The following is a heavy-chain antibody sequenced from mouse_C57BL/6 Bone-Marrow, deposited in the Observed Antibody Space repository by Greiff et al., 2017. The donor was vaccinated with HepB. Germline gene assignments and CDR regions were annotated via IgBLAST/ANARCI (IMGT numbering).Heavy chain of an antibody. CDR3: AKPNGTYFDY. V-gene: IGHV1-81*01. Sequence: QVHVKQSGAELARPGASVKLSCKASGYTFTSYGISWVKQRTGQGLEWIGEIYPRSGNTYYNEKFKGKATLTADKSSSTAYMELRSLTSEDSAVYFCAKPNGTYFDYWGQGTTLTVSS. J-gene: IGHJ2*01. CDR2: IYPRSGNT. D-gene: IGHD6-5*01. CDR1: GYTFTSYG.